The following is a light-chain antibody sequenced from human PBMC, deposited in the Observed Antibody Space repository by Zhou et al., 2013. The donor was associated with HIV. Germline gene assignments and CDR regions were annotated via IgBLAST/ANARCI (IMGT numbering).Light chain of an antibody. CDR3: QQRSNWPPYT. CDR1: QNVSNF. J-gene: IGKJ2*01. Sequence: EVVLTQSPATLSLSPGERATLSCRASQNVSNFLGWYQQKLGQVPRLLIYDASNRATGIPARFSGSGSGTDFTLTISSLEPEDFAVYYCQQRSNWPPYTFGQGTKAGDQT. CDR2: DAS. V-gene: IGKV3-11*01.